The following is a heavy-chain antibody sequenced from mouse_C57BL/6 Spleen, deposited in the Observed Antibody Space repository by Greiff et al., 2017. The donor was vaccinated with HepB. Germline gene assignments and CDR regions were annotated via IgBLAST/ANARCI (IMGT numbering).Heavy chain of an antibody. CDR2: ISGGGGNT. D-gene: IGHD2-1*01. CDR3: ARQGYGNYDY. Sequence: EVKLVESGGGLVKPGGSLKLSCAASGFTFSSYTMSWVRQTPEKRLEWVATISGGGGNTYYPDSVKGRFTLSRDNAKNTLYLQMSSLRSEDTALYYCARQGYGNYDYWGQGTTLTVSS. V-gene: IGHV5-9*01. CDR1: GFTFSSYT. J-gene: IGHJ2*01.